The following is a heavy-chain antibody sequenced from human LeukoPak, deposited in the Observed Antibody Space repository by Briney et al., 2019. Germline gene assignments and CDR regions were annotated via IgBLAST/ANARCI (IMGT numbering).Heavy chain of an antibody. CDR2: ISYDGSNS. J-gene: IGHJ4*02. CDR3: ARGYSSSSEGSFDL. V-gene: IGHV3-33*01. Sequence: GGSLRLSCAASGFIFSSYGMYWVRQAPGKGLEWLAVISYDGSNSYYADSVKGRFTISRDNSKNTLNLQMNSLRAEDTAVYYCARGYSSSSEGSFDLWGQGTLVTVSS. CDR1: GFIFSSYG. D-gene: IGHD6-6*01.